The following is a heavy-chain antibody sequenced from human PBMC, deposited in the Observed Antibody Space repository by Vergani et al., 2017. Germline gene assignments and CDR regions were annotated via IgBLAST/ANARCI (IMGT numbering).Heavy chain of an antibody. CDR2: ISSSGSTI. J-gene: IGHJ6*03. CDR1: GFTFSDYY. CDR3: ARGLGYCSSTSCGYYYYMDV. D-gene: IGHD2-2*01. V-gene: IGHV3-11*01. Sequence: QVQLVESGGGLVKPGGSLRLSCAASGFTFSDYYMSWIRQAPGKGLEWVSYISSSGSTIYYADSVKGRFTISRDNAKNSLYLQMNSLRAEDTAVYYCARGLGYCSSTSCGYYYYMDVWGKGTTVTVSS.